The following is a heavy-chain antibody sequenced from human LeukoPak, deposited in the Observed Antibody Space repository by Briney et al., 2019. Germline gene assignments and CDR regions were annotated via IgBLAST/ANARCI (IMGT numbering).Heavy chain of an antibody. CDR1: GYTFSSYW. V-gene: IGHV5-51*01. CDR3: ARVFGVYAPHNWFDP. Sequence: GESLKISCKGSGYTFSSYWIGWVRQMPGKGLEWMGIFHPSDSDTRYSPSFQGQVTISADKSISTAYLQWSSLKASDTAMYYCARVFGVYAPHNWFDPWGQGTLVTVSS. CDR2: FHPSDSDT. J-gene: IGHJ5*02. D-gene: IGHD2-8*01.